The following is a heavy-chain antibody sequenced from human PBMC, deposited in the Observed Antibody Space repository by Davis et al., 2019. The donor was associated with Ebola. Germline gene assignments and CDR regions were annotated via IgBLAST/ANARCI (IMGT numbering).Heavy chain of an antibody. Sequence: SGPTLVKPTETLTLTCTVSGFPLSNARMGVSWIRQPPGKALEWLAHIFSNDEKSYSTSLKSRLTISKDTSKSQVVLTMTNMDPVDTATYYCARIQVNWGGAYYFDYWGQGTLVTVSS. V-gene: IGHV2-26*01. CDR1: GFPLSNARMG. D-gene: IGHD7-27*01. CDR2: IFSNDEK. CDR3: ARIQVNWGGAYYFDY. J-gene: IGHJ4*02.